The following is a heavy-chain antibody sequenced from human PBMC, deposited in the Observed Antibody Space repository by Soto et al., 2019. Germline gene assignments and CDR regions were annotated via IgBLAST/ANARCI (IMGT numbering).Heavy chain of an antibody. CDR3: ASYYDSSGYYDYYFDY. J-gene: IGHJ4*02. CDR1: GGSISSGDYY. CDR2: IYYSART. Sequence: QVQLQESGPGLVKPSQTLSLTCTVSGGSISSGDYYWSWIRQPPGKGLEWIGYIYYSARTYYNPSLKGRVTISVDTSKNQFSLQLSSVTAADTAVYYCASYYDSSGYYDYYFDYWGQGTLVTVSS. D-gene: IGHD3-22*01. V-gene: IGHV4-30-4*01.